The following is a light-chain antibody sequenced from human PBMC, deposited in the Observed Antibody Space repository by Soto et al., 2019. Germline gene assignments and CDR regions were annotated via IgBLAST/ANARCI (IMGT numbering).Light chain of an antibody. V-gene: IGLV2-14*03. CDR2: DVS. J-gene: IGLJ3*02. Sequence: QSALTQPASVSGSPGQSITIPCTGTTSDVGGYNYVSWYQQHPAKAPKLMIYDVSNRPSGVSNRFSGSKSGNTASLTISGLQAEDEADYYCYSYTTSSTWVFGGGTQLTVL. CDR1: TSDVGGYNY. CDR3: YSYTTSSTWV.